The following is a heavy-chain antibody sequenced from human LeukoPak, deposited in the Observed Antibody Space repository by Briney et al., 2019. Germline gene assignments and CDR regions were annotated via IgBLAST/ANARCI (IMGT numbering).Heavy chain of an antibody. J-gene: IGHJ6*03. Sequence: SETLSLICAVSGGSINTYYWSWIRQPPGKGLEWVGYIYSTGNTNYNPSLKGRVTISLDTSKNQFSLNLSSVTAADTAVYYCAKHDTVFGAAHFYMDVWGKGTTVTVSS. D-gene: IGHD3-3*01. CDR2: IYSTGNT. V-gene: IGHV4-4*09. CDR3: AKHDTVFGAAHFYMDV. CDR1: GGSINTYY.